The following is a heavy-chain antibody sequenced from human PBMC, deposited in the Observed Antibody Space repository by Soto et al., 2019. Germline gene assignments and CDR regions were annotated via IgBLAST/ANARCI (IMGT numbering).Heavy chain of an antibody. V-gene: IGHV4-30-2*01. Sequence: SETLSLTCAVSGGSISSGGYSWSWIRQPPGKGLEWIGYIYHSGSTYYNPSLKSRVTISVDRSKNQFSLKLSSVTAADTAVYYCARDYCSGGSCYFDYWGQGTLVTVSS. CDR3: ARDYCSGGSCYFDY. CDR1: GGSISSGGYS. J-gene: IGHJ4*02. CDR2: IYHSGST. D-gene: IGHD2-15*01.